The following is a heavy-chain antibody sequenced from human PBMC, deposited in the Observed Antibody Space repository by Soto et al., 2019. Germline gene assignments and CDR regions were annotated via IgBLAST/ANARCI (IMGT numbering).Heavy chain of an antibody. J-gene: IGHJ6*02. Sequence: QVQLVQFGAEVKKPGSSVKVSCKASGGTFSSYAISWVRQAPGQGLEWMGGIIPIFATANYAQKFQGRVMITVDESTRTGYMGLGSLKSEDTGVYYCAGSGGFWYQLLKRGMDVWGQGTTVTVSS. V-gene: IGHV1-69*01. CDR2: IIPIFATA. CDR3: AGSGGFWYQLLKRGMDV. D-gene: IGHD2-2*01. CDR1: GGTFSSYA.